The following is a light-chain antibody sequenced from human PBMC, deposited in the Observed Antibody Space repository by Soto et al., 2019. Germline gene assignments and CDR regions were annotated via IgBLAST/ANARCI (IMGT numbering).Light chain of an antibody. J-gene: IGKJ5*01. Sequence: LRHSPGTLSFARGARAERSCMSGQSVRDRYLAWYQQKPGQAPRLLIYGVSSRATGIPDRFSGSGSGTDFTLSISRLEPEDFAVYYCQQYGSSPPGNFGQGTRLEIK. CDR1: QSVRDRY. CDR2: GVS. CDR3: QQYGSSPPGN. V-gene: IGKV3-20*01.